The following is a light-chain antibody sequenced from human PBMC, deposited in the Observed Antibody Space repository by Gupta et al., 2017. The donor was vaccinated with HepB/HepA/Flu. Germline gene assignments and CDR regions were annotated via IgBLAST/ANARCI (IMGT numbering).Light chain of an antibody. Sequence: DIHLTQSPSSLSASVGDRVTIACRTGQSIGTYLNWYQHKPGKAPKLLIYAASSLQAGVPSRFSGSGSGTDFTLTISSLQPEDFAIYYCQQSYSTSRTFGQGTKMEIK. V-gene: IGKV1-39*01. J-gene: IGKJ1*01. CDR3: QQSYSTSRT. CDR1: QSIGTY. CDR2: AAS.